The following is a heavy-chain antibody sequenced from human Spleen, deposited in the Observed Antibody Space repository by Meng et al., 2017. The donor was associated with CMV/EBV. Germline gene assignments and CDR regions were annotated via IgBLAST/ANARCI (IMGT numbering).Heavy chain of an antibody. CDR3: ARVNDYGEYANWFDP. J-gene: IGHJ5*02. CDR1: GYTFTSYG. CDR2: ISGYNGHT. D-gene: IGHD4-17*01. V-gene: IGHV1-18*01. Sequence: SGYTFTSYGISWVRQAPGQGLEWMGWISGYNGHTKYSEDFQGRVTMTTDTSTSTAYMELRSLRPDDTALYYCARVNDYGEYANWFDPWGQGTLVTVSS.